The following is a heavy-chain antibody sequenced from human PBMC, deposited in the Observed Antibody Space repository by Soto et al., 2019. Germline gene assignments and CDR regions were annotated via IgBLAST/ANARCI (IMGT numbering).Heavy chain of an antibody. CDR3: AKGRLYYYYYMDV. CDR1: GFAFSSYA. J-gene: IGHJ6*03. CDR2: ISGSGGST. Sequence: EVQLLESGGGLVQPGGSLRLSCAASGFAFSSYAMSWVRQAPGKGLEWVSAISGSGGSTYYADSVKGRFTISRDNSKNTLYLQMNSLRAEDTAVYYCAKGRLYYYYYMDVWGKGTTVTVSS. D-gene: IGHD1-1*01. V-gene: IGHV3-23*01.